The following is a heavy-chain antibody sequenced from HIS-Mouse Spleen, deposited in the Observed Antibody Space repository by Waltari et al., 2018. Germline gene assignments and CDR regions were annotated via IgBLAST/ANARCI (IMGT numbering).Heavy chain of an antibody. CDR2: IYYSGST. Sequence: QLQLQESGPGLVTPSETLSLTCPVSCGSISSSSYYWGWIRQPPGKGLEWIGSIYYSGSTYYNPSLKSRVTISVDTSKNQFSLKLSSVTAADTAVYYCAREIPYSSSWYDWYFDLWGRGTLVTVSS. J-gene: IGHJ2*01. CDR1: CGSISSSSYY. V-gene: IGHV4-39*07. D-gene: IGHD6-13*01. CDR3: AREIPYSSSWYDWYFDL.